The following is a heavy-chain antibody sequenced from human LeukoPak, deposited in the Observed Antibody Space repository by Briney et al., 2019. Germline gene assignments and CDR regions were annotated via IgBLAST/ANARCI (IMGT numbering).Heavy chain of an antibody. Sequence: RASVKVSCKASGYTFTTYYIYWVRQAPGQGLEWMAIINPSGGSTSYAQKFQGRVTMTRDTSTSTVYMELSSLRSEDTAVYYCARGYGDYLDYWGQGTLVTVSS. CDR1: GYTFTTYY. V-gene: IGHV1-46*01. CDR2: INPSGGST. CDR3: ARGYGDYLDY. D-gene: IGHD4-17*01. J-gene: IGHJ4*02.